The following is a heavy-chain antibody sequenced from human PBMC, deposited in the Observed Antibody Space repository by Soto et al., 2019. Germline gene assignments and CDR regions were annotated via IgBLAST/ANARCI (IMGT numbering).Heavy chain of an antibody. V-gene: IGHV1-69*04. Sequence: SVKVSCKTSGYAYRIYAITWVRQAPGQGLEWMGRIIPILGIANYAQKFQGRATITADKSTSTAYMELSSLRSEDTAMYYCARFRGSYGMDVWGQGTTVTVSS. CDR2: IIPILGIA. J-gene: IGHJ6*02. CDR3: ARFRGSYGMDV. CDR1: GYAYRIYA. D-gene: IGHD3-10*01.